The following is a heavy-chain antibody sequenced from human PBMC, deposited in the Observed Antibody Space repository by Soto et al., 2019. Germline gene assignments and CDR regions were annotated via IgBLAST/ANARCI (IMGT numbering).Heavy chain of an antibody. J-gene: IGHJ5*02. Sequence: QVQLVESGGGLVKPGGSLRLSCTASGFTFSDYYMSWIRQAPGKGLEWVSYISSSGSTIYYADSVKGRFTISRDNAKNSLYLQMNSLRAEDTAVYYCARGRAYCGGDCYWGSHWFDPWGQGTLVTVSS. V-gene: IGHV3-11*01. CDR1: GFTFSDYY. CDR3: ARGRAYCGGDCYWGSHWFDP. D-gene: IGHD2-21*02. CDR2: ISSSGSTI.